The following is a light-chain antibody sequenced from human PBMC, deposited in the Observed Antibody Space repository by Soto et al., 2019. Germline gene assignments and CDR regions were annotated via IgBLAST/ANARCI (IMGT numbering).Light chain of an antibody. CDR1: RYIRSD. CDR3: LQDYNYPWT. CDR2: GAS. Sequence: AIQMTQSPSSLSASEGDRVNITCRASRYIRSDLSWYQQRPGQAPKVLIYGASSSQSGVPSRFSGSGYGTDFTLSISSLQPEDFATYFCLQDYNYPWTFGQGTKVDNK. V-gene: IGKV1-6*01. J-gene: IGKJ1*01.